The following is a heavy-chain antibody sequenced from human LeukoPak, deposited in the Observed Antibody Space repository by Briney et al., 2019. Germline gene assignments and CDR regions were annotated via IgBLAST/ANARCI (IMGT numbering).Heavy chain of an antibody. J-gene: IGHJ4*02. CDR2: ITTGGSSI. CDR3: ARVRYDSGWYDY. V-gene: IGHV3-48*03. CDR1: GFTFSAYA. Sequence: PGGSLRVSCAASGFTFSAYAMAWVRQAPGKGLQCISHITTGGSSIFYADSVKGRFTLSRENAKNSLYLQMNSLRAEDAAVYYCARVRYDSGWYDYWGQGAQVIVSS. D-gene: IGHD6-19*01.